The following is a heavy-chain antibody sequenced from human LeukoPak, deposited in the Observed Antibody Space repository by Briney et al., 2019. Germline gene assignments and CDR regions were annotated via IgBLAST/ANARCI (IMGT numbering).Heavy chain of an antibody. D-gene: IGHD3-10*01. V-gene: IGHV4-30-2*01. J-gene: IGHJ4*02. Sequence: SQTLSLTCAVSGGSISSGGYSWSWIRQPPGKGLEWIGYIYHSGGTYYNPSLKSRVTISVDRSKNQFSLKLSSVTAADTAVYYCARGLLWFGEFTYYFDYWGQGTLVTVSS. CDR3: ARGLLWFGEFTYYFDY. CDR1: GGSISSGGYS. CDR2: IYHSGGT.